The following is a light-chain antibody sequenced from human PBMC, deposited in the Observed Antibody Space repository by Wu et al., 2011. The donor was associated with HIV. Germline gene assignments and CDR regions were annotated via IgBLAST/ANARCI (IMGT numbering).Light chain of an antibody. Sequence: EIVLTQSPGTLSLSPGERATLSCRASQSVSSNYLTWYQQRPGQTPRLLIYGTSNRATDIPGRFSGSGSGTEFTLTISRLEPEDFAVYYCHQYGSSPGTFGGGTDGGD. CDR3: HQYGSSPGT. V-gene: IGKV3-20*01. J-gene: IGKJ4*01. CDR1: QSVSSNY. CDR2: GTS.